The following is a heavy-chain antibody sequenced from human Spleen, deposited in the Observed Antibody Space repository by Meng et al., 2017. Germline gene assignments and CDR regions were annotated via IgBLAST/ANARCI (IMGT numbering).Heavy chain of an antibody. D-gene: IGHD1-26*01. CDR1: GFTVSHNY. Sequence: GESLKISCAASGFTVSHNYMSWVRQAPGKGLEWVSVIYSGGNTYYADSVKGRFTISRDNSKNTVFLQINSLRVEDTAFYYCAKDISGNFDAFDIWGQGTMATVSS. CDR2: IYSGGNT. J-gene: IGHJ3*02. V-gene: IGHV3-53*05. CDR3: AKDISGNFDAFDI.